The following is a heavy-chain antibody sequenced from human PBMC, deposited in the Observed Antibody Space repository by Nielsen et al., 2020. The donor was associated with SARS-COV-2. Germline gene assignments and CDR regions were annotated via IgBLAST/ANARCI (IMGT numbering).Heavy chain of an antibody. CDR1: EISFRSYG. CDR2: TSYDGRDK. V-gene: IGHV3-30*18. D-gene: IGHD6-13*01. J-gene: IGHJ6*02. CDR3: AKEANRGSSSSYGMDV. Sequence: GESLKISCVASEISFRSYGMHWVRQAPGKGLDWVAFTSYDGRDKFYADSVRGRFIVSRDNAKNSLYLQMNSLRAEDTALYYCAKEANRGSSSSYGMDVWGQGTTVTVSS.